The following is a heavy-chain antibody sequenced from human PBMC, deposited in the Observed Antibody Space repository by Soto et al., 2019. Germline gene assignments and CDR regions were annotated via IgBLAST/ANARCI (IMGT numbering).Heavy chain of an antibody. J-gene: IGHJ6*02. V-gene: IGHV1-2*04. CDR2: INPNSGGT. CDR1: GYTFTGYY. CDR3: ARGRWFGELHGMDV. Sequence: ASVKVSCKASGYTFTGYYMHWVRQAPGQGLEWMGWINPNSGGTNYAQKFQGWVTMTRDTSISTAYMELSRLRSDDTAVYYCARGRWFGELHGMDVWGQGTTVTVSS. D-gene: IGHD3-10*01.